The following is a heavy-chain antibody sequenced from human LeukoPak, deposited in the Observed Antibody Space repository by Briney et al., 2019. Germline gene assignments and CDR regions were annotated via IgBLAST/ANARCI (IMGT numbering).Heavy chain of an antibody. J-gene: IGHJ3*02. D-gene: IGHD2-15*01. Sequence: NPSGTLSLTCAVSGGSISSSNWWSWVRQPPTKGLKWIGEIYHSGSTNYNPSLKSRVTISVDTSKNQFSLKLSSVTAADTAVYYCARDPSEVYSDAFDIWGQGTMVTVSS. CDR2: IYHSGST. CDR3: ARDPSEVYSDAFDI. CDR1: GGSISSSNW. V-gene: IGHV4-4*02.